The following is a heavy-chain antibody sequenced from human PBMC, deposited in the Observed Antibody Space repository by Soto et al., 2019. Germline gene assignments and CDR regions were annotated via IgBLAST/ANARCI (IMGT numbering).Heavy chain of an antibody. V-gene: IGHV3-23*01. CDR1: RFTFSNYV. CDR3: AKRRGEGYFDY. Sequence: PGGSLRLSCAASRFTFSNYVMGWVRQAPGKGLEWVSCISGNGIDTYYADSVKGRFTISRDNSKNTLYLQLNSLRPEDTAVFYCAKRRGEGYFDYRCEGTPVTVSS. CDR2: ISGNGIDT. J-gene: IGHJ4*02. D-gene: IGHD3-16*01.